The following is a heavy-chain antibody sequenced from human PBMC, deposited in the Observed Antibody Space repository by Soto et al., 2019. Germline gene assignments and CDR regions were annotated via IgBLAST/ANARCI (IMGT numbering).Heavy chain of an antibody. J-gene: IGHJ6*02. CDR2: INPNSGGT. CDR3: ARDIKLRFLEWFPPLKDRYYYYGMDV. V-gene: IGHV1-2*04. D-gene: IGHD3-3*01. Sequence: GASVKVSCKASGYTFTGYYMHWVRQAPGQGLEWMGWINPNSGGTNYAQKFQGWVTMTRDTSISTAYMELSRLRSDDTAVYYCARDIKLRFLEWFPPLKDRYYYYGMDVWGQGTTVTVSS. CDR1: GYTFTGYY.